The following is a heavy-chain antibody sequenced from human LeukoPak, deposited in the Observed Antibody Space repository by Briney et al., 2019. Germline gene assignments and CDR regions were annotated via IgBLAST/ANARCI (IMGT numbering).Heavy chain of an antibody. D-gene: IGHD3-22*01. J-gene: IGHJ5*02. CDR3: ARAGTYYYDSSGYYSSDWFDP. Sequence: SVKVPCKASGGTFSSYAISWVRQAPGQGLEWMGRIIPIFGTANYAQKFQGRVTITTDESTSTAYMELSSLRSEDTAVYYCARAGTYYYDSSGYYSSDWFDPWGQGTLVTVSS. CDR2: IIPIFGTA. CDR1: GGTFSSYA. V-gene: IGHV1-69*05.